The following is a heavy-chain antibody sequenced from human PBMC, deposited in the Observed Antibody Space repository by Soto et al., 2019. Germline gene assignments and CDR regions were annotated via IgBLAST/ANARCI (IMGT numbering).Heavy chain of an antibody. CDR2: IYHSGST. Sequence: PSETLSLTCAVSGGSISSGGYSWSWIRQPPGKGLEWIGYIYHSGSTYYNPSLKSRVTISVDRSKNQFSLKLSSVTAADTAVYYCARDPPQYYYGPGIHWFDPWGQGTLVTVSS. V-gene: IGHV4-30-2*01. CDR1: GGSISSGGYS. CDR3: ARDPPQYYYGPGIHWFDP. J-gene: IGHJ5*02. D-gene: IGHD3-10*01.